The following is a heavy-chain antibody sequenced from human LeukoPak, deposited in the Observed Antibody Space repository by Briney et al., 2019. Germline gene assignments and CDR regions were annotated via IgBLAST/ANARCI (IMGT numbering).Heavy chain of an antibody. V-gene: IGHV4-30-4*01. CDR1: GGSISSGDFY. J-gene: IGHJ4*02. CDR2: IYYSGST. Sequence: PSETLSLTCTVSGGSISSGDFYWNWVRQPPGKSLACMGYIYYSGSTYYNPSLKGRVTISGDTSKNQFSLKLSSVTAADTAVYYCARGVKGRISMIRAVIAAFDYWGQGTLVTVSS. CDR3: ARGVKGRISMIRAVIAAFDY. D-gene: IGHD3-10*01.